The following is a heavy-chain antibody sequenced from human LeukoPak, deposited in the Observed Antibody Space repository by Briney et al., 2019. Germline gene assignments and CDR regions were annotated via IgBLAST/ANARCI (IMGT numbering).Heavy chain of an antibody. CDR2: IYYSGST. V-gene: IGHV4-39*01. J-gene: IGHJ4*02. CDR3: ARLVVVAATGNDY. CDR1: GGSISSSSYY. D-gene: IGHD2-15*01. Sequence: SETLSLTCTVSGGSISSSSYYWGWIRQPPGEGLEWIGSIYYSGSTYYNPSLKSRVTISVDTSKNQFSLKLSSVTAADTAVYYCARLVVVAATGNDYWGQGTLVTVSS.